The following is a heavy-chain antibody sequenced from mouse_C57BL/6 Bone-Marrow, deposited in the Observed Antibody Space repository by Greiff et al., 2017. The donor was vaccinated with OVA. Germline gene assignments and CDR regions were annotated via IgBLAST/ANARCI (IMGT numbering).Heavy chain of an antibody. Sequence: EVKLMESGAELVRPGASVKLSCTASGFNIKDDYMHWVKQRPEQGLEWIGWIDPENGDTEYASKFQGKATITADTSSNTAYLQLSSLTSEDTAVYYCTKDDGYYLWYFDVWGTGTTVTVSS. CDR1: GFNIKDDY. D-gene: IGHD2-3*01. CDR2: IDPENGDT. V-gene: IGHV14-4*01. CDR3: TKDDGYYLWYFDV. J-gene: IGHJ1*03.